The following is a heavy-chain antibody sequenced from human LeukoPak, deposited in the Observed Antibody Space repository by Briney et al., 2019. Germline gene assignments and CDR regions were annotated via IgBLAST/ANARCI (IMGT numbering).Heavy chain of an antibody. D-gene: IGHD3-9*01. CDR2: VDSSWNT. Sequence: SETLSLTCTVSGGSISNYFWTWIRQPAGKGLEWLGRVDSSWNTNYNPSLKSRLTMSVDTSKNQFSLKVTSVTAADTAVYYCARVCGSATGYRLCGFDIWGQGTVVTVSS. V-gene: IGHV4-4*07. J-gene: IGHJ3*02. CDR3: ARVCGSATGYRLCGFDI. CDR1: GGSISNYF.